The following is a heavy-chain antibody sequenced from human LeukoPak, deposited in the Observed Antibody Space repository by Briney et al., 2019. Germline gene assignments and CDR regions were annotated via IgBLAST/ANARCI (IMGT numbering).Heavy chain of an antibody. Sequence: GGSLRLSCAASGFIFSSYAMHWVRQAPGKGLEWVALISYDGSNKYYADSVKGRFTISRDNSKNTLYLQMNSLRAEDTAVYYCARAQGGFLTGFFDYWGQGALVTVSS. CDR3: ARAQGGFLTGFFDY. CDR2: ISYDGSNK. J-gene: IGHJ4*02. D-gene: IGHD3-9*01. CDR1: GFIFSSYA. V-gene: IGHV3-30*04.